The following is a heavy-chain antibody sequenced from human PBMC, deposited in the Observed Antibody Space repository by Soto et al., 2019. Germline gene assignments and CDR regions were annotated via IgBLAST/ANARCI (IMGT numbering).Heavy chain of an antibody. CDR2: IIPILGIA. D-gene: IGHD1-26*01. V-gene: IGHV1-69*08. Sequence: QVQLVQSGAEVKKPGSSVKVSCKASGGTFSSYTISWVRQAPGQGLEWMGRIIPILGIANYAQKFQGRATITADKSTSTAYMELSSLRSEETAVYYCARESELRYFDYWGQGTLVTVSS. J-gene: IGHJ4*02. CDR3: ARESELRYFDY. CDR1: GGTFSSYT.